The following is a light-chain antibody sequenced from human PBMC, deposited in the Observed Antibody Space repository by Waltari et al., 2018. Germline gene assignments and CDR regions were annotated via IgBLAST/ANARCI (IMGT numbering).Light chain of an antibody. Sequence: DIQMTQSPSTLSASVGHTVSITCRASQSINTWVAWYQQKPGEAPKLLIYKASRLESGVPSRFSGSSSGTDFTLTINTLQPDDSATYYCQQYHRYSTFGQGTKLEIK. CDR2: KAS. V-gene: IGKV1-5*03. CDR3: QQYHRYST. CDR1: QSINTW. J-gene: IGKJ2*01.